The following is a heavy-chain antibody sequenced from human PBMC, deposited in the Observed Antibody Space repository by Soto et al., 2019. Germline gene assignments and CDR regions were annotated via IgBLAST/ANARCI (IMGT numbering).Heavy chain of an antibody. D-gene: IGHD1-1*01. Sequence: GGSLRLSCAASGFTFSSYGMHWVRQAPGKGLEWVAVISYDGSNKYYADSVKGRFTISRDNSKNTLYLQMNSLRAEDTAVYYCARGGPRYSRGGWFDPWGQGTLVTVSS. CDR1: GFTFSSYG. CDR3: ARGGPRYSRGGWFDP. J-gene: IGHJ5*02. CDR2: ISYDGSNK. V-gene: IGHV3-30*03.